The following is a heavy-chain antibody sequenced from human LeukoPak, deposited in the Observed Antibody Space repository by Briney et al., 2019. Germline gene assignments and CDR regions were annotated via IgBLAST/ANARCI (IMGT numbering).Heavy chain of an antibody. J-gene: IGHJ4*02. V-gene: IGHV4-34*01. CDR2: INHSGST. CDR1: GGSFSGYY. CDR3: ARLIVADYYFDY. Sequence: SETLSLTCAVYGGSFSGYYWSWIRQPPGKGLEWIGEINHSGSTNYNPSLKSRVTISVDTSKNQFSLKLSSVTAADTAVYYCARLIVADYYFDYWGQGTLVTVSS. D-gene: IGHD3-22*01.